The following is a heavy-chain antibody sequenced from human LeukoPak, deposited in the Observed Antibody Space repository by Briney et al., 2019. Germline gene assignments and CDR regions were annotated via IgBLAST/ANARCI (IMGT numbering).Heavy chain of an antibody. CDR1: GGSFSGYY. Sequence: PSETLSLTCAVYGGSFSGYYWSWIRQPPGEGLEWIGEIYHSGSTNYNPSLKSRVTISVDKSKNQFSLKLSSVTAADTAVYYCARHYGPWGQGTLVTVSS. CDR2: IYHSGST. D-gene: IGHD3-16*01. CDR3: ARHYGP. V-gene: IGHV4-34*01. J-gene: IGHJ5*02.